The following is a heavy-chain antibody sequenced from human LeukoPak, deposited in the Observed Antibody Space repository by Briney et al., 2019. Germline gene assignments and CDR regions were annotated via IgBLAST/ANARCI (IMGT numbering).Heavy chain of an antibody. J-gene: IGHJ3*02. CDR2: ISSSSSTI. CDR3: ARAFFIGNYYGSSGYFRHDAFDI. Sequence: GGSLRLSCAASGFTFSSYSMNWVRQAPGKGLEWVSYISSSSSTIYYADSVKGRFTISRDNAKNSLYLQMNSLRAEDTAVYYCARAFFIGNYYGSSGYFRHDAFDIWGQGTMVTVSS. CDR1: GFTFSSYS. D-gene: IGHD3-22*01. V-gene: IGHV3-48*04.